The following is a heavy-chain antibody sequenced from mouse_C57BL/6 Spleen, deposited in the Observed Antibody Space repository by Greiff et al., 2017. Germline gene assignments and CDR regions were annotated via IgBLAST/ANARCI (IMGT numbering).Heavy chain of an antibody. Sequence: QVQLQQPGAELVKPGASVKLSCKASGYTFTSYWMHWVKQRPIQGLEWIGNIDPSDSETHYNQKFKDKATLTVDKSSSTAYMQLSSLTSEDSAVYYCARGEEGYFDYWGQGTTLTVPS. CDR1: GYTFTSYW. V-gene: IGHV1-52*01. J-gene: IGHJ2*01. CDR2: IDPSDSET. CDR3: ARGEEGYFDY.